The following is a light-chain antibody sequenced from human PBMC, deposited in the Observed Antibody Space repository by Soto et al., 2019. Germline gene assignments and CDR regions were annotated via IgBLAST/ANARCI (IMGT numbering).Light chain of an antibody. CDR1: QSISSW. Sequence: DIQMTQSPPTLSASVGDRVTITCRASQSISSWLAWYQQKPRKAPKLLIYQASNLESGVPSTFSGSGSGTEFTLTISSLQPDDFAAYYCQQYESYPYTFGQGTKLEIK. CDR2: QAS. J-gene: IGKJ2*01. V-gene: IGKV1-5*03. CDR3: QQYESYPYT.